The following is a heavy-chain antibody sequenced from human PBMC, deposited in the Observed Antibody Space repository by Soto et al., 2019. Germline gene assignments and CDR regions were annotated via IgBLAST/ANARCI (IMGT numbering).Heavy chain of an antibody. CDR3: ARVRYSSGWYGY. Sequence: GGALRLSCAASVFTFSSYWMHWVRQAPGKGLVWVSRINSDGSSTSYADSVKGRFTISRDNAKNTLYLQMNSLRAEDTAVYYCARVRYSSGWYGYWGQGTQVTVSS. CDR1: VFTFSSYW. V-gene: IGHV3-74*01. CDR2: INSDGSST. J-gene: IGHJ4*02. D-gene: IGHD6-19*01.